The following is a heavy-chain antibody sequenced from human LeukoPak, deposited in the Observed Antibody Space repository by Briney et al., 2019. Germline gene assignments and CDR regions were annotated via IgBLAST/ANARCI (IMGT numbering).Heavy chain of an antibody. CDR3: ARQSDYYDSSGSVEY. D-gene: IGHD3-22*01. V-gene: IGHV4-39*01. CDR2: IYYSGST. CDR1: GGSISSSSYY. J-gene: IGHJ4*02. Sequence: SETLSLTCTVSGGSISSSSYYWGWIRQPPGKGLEWIGSIYYSGSTYYNPSLKSRVTISVDTSKNQFSLKLSSVTAADTAVYYCARQSDYYDSSGSVEYWGQGTLVTVSS.